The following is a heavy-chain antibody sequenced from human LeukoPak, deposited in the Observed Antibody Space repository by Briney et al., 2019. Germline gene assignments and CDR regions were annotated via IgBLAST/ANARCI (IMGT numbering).Heavy chain of an antibody. J-gene: IGHJ4*02. D-gene: IGHD6-6*01. Sequence: GGSLRLSCAASGFTFSDYWMTWVRQAPGKGPEWVANIKQDGSEKYYVDSVRGRFTISRDNAKNSLFVQMNSLRVEDTAVYYCARRGGSSSRRSPIDYWGQGTLVTVSS. CDR2: IKQDGSEK. V-gene: IGHV3-7*01. CDR3: ARRGGSSSRRSPIDY. CDR1: GFTFSDYW.